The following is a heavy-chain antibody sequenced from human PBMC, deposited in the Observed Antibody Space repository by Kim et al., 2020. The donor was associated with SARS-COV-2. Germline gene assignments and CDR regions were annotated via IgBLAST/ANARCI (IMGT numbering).Heavy chain of an antibody. D-gene: IGHD1-1*01. V-gene: IGHV1-18*01. Sequence: AQKLQGRVTMTTDTSTSTAYMELRSLRSDDTAVYYCARELSRYEYYGMDVWGQGTTVTVSS. CDR3: ARELSRYEYYGMDV. J-gene: IGHJ6*02.